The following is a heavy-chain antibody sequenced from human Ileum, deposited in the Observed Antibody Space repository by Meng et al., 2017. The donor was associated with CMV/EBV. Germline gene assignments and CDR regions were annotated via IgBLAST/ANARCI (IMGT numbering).Heavy chain of an antibody. V-gene: IGHV3-7*01. Sequence: GGSLRLSCAASGFRFDNYWMTWVRQAPKKGLEWVANIKEDGSEKNYVDSVKGRFTISRDNSNNLVHLQMSDLRAEDTSVYYCARWGGEGSTSGLDSWGQGTLVTVSS. CDR2: IKEDGSEK. D-gene: IGHD2/OR15-2a*01. CDR1: GFRFDNYW. J-gene: IGHJ4*02. CDR3: ARWGGEGSTSGLDS.